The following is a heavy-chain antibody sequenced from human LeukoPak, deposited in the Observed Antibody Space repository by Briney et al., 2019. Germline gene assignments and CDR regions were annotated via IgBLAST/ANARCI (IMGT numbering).Heavy chain of an antibody. Sequence: GESLKISCKGSGYSFTSYWIAWVRQMPGKGPEWMGIVYPGDSDTRYSPSFQGQVTISADKSISTAYLQWSGLKASDTAMYYCARILPYGDNRDYWGQGTLVTVSS. CDR3: ARILPYGDNRDY. CDR1: GYSFTSYW. CDR2: VYPGDSDT. D-gene: IGHD4-17*01. V-gene: IGHV5-51*01. J-gene: IGHJ4*02.